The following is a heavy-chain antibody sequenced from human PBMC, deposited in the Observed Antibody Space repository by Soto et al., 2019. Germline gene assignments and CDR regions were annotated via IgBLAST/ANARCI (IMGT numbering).Heavy chain of an antibody. CDR3: AREERGSPGGDY. Sequence: SETLSLTCTVSGVSISSYYWSWIRQAPGKGLEWIAYIYYNGNTNYNPSLKNRATISLDVSKSQFSLKLTSVTAADTAVYYCAREERGSPGGDYWGQGTLVTVSS. CDR2: IYYNGNT. D-gene: IGHD2-15*01. V-gene: IGHV4-59*01. CDR1: GVSISSYY. J-gene: IGHJ4*02.